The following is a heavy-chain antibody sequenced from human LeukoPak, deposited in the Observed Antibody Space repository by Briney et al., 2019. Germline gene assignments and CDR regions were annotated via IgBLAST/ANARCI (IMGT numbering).Heavy chain of an antibody. Sequence: SETLSLTCTVSGASISSYFWTWIRQPPGKGLEWLAYIHTSGSTNYNPSLKSRVTISLDTSKSQFSLNLTSVTAADTAVYYCARYSNHVDYFDSWGQGTLVTVSS. CDR3: ARYSNHVDYFDS. CDR2: IHTSGST. V-gene: IGHV4-4*09. CDR1: GASISSYF. J-gene: IGHJ4*02. D-gene: IGHD4-11*01.